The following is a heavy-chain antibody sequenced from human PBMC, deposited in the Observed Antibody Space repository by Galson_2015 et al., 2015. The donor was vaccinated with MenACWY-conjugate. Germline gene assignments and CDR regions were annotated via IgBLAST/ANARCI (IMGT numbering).Heavy chain of an antibody. Sequence: SVKGSCKASGGTFSSYAISWVRQAPGQGLEWMGRIIPILGIANYAQKFQGRVTITADKSTSTAYMELSSLRSEDTAVYYCAVQPPYSSGHFDYWGQGTLVTVSS. J-gene: IGHJ4*02. CDR3: AVQPPYSSGHFDY. D-gene: IGHD6-19*01. CDR1: GGTFSSYA. V-gene: IGHV1-69*04. CDR2: IIPILGIA.